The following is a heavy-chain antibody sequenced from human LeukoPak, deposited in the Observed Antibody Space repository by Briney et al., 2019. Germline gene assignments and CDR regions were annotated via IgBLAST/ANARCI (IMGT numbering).Heavy chain of an antibody. CDR2: INDDGSAT. D-gene: IGHD3-9*01. Sequence: PGGSLRLSCAASGFTFSNYWMHWVRQVPGKGLVWVSRINDDGSATFYADSVKGRFTISRDNAKNTLFLQMSSLRAEDTAVYYCARTPMIRYFDWLLSDYWGQGTLVTVSS. CDR3: ARTPMIRYFDWLLSDY. V-gene: IGHV3-74*01. J-gene: IGHJ4*02. CDR1: GFTFSNYW.